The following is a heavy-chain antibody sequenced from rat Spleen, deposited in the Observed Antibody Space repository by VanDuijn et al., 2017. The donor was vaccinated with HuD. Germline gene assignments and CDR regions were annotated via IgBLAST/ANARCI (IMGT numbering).Heavy chain of an antibody. J-gene: IGHJ2*01. CDR3: ASTYYGYNSFDY. CDR1: GFTFSNYY. Sequence: EVQLVESGGGLVQPGRSLKLSCAASGFTFSNYYMAWVRQAPKKGLEWVATISTSGSRTYYPDSVKGRFTISRDNAKSSLYLQMNSLKSEDTATYYCASTYYGYNSFDYWGQGVMVTVSS. V-gene: IGHV5-25*01. D-gene: IGHD1-9*01. CDR2: ISTSGSRT.